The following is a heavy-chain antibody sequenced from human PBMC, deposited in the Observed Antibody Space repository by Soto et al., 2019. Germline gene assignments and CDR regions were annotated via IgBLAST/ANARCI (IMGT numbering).Heavy chain of an antibody. V-gene: IGHV3-66*01. Sequence: GGSLRLSCAASGFTVSGNYMTWVRQAPGKGLDWVSVIYSSGSTYYADSVKGRFTISRDNAKNTLYLQMNSLRAEDTAVYYCASAANYDFWSGSLDYWGQGTLVTVSS. CDR2: IYSSGST. CDR1: GFTVSGNY. CDR3: ASAANYDFWSGSLDY. J-gene: IGHJ4*02. D-gene: IGHD3-3*01.